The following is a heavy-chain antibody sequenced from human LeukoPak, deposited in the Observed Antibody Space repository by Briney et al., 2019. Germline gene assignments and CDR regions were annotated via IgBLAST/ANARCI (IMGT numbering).Heavy chain of an antibody. CDR3: STTYYYDSSEGY. V-gene: IGHV3-15*01. J-gene: IGHJ4*02. CDR2: IKSKTDGGTT. D-gene: IGHD3-22*01. CDR1: GFTFSSYA. Sequence: GGSLRLSCAASGFTFSSYAVSWVRQAPGKGLEWVGRIKSKTDGGTTDYAAPVKGRFTISRDDSKNTLYLQMNSLKTEDTAVYYCSTTYYYDSSEGYWGQGTLVTVSS.